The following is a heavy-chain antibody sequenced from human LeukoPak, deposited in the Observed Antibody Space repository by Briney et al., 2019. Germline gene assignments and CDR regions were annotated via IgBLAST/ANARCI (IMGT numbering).Heavy chain of an antibody. J-gene: IGHJ3*02. V-gene: IGHV3-9*03. CDR2: ISWNSGSI. CDR3: AKDRWPRRFDAFDI. CDR1: GFTFDDYA. D-gene: IGHD5-24*01. Sequence: PGGSLRLSRAASGFTFDDYAMHWVRQAPGKGLEWVSGISWNSGSIGYADSVKGRFTISRDNAKNSLYLQMNSLRAEDMALYYCAKDRWPRRFDAFDIWGQGTMVTVSS.